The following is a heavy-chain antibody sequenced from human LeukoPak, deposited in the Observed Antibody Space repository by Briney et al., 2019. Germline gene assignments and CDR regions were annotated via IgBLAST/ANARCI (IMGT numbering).Heavy chain of an antibody. CDR3: AKGEIVPGRRYFDY. V-gene: IGHV3-23*01. D-gene: IGHD2-2*01. Sequence: GGSLRLSCAASGFTFSSYAMSWDRQAPGKGLEWVSAISGSGGSTYYADSGKGRFTISRDNSKNTLYLQMNSLRAEDTAVYYCAKGEIVPGRRYFDYWGQGTLVTVSS. J-gene: IGHJ4*02. CDR2: ISGSGGST. CDR1: GFTFSSYA.